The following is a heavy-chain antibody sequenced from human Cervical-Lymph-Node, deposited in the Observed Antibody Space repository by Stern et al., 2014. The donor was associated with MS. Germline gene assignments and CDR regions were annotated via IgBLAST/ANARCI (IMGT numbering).Heavy chain of an antibody. CDR1: GGSFSGFY. J-gene: IGHJ4*01. CDR3: ARGERGDFDY. Sequence: QVQLQQWGAGLLKPSETLSLTCGADGGSFSGFYWAWVRQAPGKGLDWIGKINHSESTNYNPSLKSRVTMSVDTSKKEFSVKMTAVMAAYTAVYYCARGERGDFDYWGHGTLVTVSS. V-gene: IGHV4-34*01. CDR2: INHSEST. D-gene: IGHD5-24*01.